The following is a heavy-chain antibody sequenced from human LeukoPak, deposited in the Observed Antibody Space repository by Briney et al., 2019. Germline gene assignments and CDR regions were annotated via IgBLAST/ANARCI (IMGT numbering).Heavy chain of an antibody. CDR1: GGSISSYY. CDR3: ARQPAATAAFDI. D-gene: IGHD5-18*01. Sequence: SETLSLTCTVSGGSISSYYWSWLRQPPGKGLEWLAYVHNNGETKHNPSLKSRDTISVDTPNNQISLRLSSVTAADTAMYYCARQPAATAAFDIWGLGTMVTVSS. V-gene: IGHV4-59*08. CDR2: VHNNGET. J-gene: IGHJ3*02.